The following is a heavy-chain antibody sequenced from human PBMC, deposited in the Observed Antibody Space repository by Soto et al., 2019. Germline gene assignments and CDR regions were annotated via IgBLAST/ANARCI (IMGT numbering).Heavy chain of an antibody. CDR3: VRGGGGGMFDP. CDR2: ISPGSRYP. J-gene: IGHJ5*02. V-gene: IGHV3-11*06. D-gene: IGHD2-15*01. Sequence: GGSLRLSCAGSGFTFGGSYMSWIRQAPGKGLEWLSYISPGSRYPAYADSVKGRFTISRDNAKRSLYLQMMSLTAEDTAIYYCVRGGGGGMFDPWGQGTMVTVSS. CDR1: GFTFGGSY.